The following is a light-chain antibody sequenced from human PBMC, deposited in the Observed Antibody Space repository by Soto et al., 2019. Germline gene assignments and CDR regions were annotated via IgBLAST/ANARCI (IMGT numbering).Light chain of an antibody. CDR2: DAS. V-gene: IGKV3D-15*01. CDR3: QQYGRSPTT. J-gene: IGKJ1*01. Sequence: EIVMTQSPATLSVSPGERATLSCRASQSVSSKLAWYQRKPGQAPRLLIYDASNRATGIPARFSGSGSGTDFTLTISSLEPEDFAVYYCQQYGRSPTTFGQGTKVDIK. CDR1: QSVSSK.